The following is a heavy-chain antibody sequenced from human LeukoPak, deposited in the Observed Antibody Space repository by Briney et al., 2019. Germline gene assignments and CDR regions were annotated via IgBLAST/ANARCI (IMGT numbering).Heavy chain of an antibody. V-gene: IGHV1-69*04. Sequence: SVKVSCKASGGTFSSYAISWVRQAPGQGLEWTGRIIPILGIANYAQKFQGRVTITADKSTSTAYMELSSLRSEDTAVYYCARPSRGYSGYDPMGYWGQGTLVTVSS. CDR2: IIPILGIA. CDR3: ARPSRGYSGYDPMGY. D-gene: IGHD5-12*01. CDR1: GGTFSSYA. J-gene: IGHJ4*02.